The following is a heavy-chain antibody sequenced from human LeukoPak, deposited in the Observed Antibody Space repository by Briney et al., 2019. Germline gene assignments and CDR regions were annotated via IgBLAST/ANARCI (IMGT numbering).Heavy chain of an antibody. Sequence: GRSLRLSCVVSGFTFSSYGMDWVRQAPGEGLEWVSAITGSGGSTEYADSVKGRFTISRDNSKNTLYLQMNSLRADDTAVYYCAKSGSIWYYFDYWGQGTLVTVSS. V-gene: IGHV3-23*01. CDR1: GFTFSSYG. J-gene: IGHJ4*02. D-gene: IGHD6-13*01. CDR2: ITGSGGST. CDR3: AKSGSIWYYFDY.